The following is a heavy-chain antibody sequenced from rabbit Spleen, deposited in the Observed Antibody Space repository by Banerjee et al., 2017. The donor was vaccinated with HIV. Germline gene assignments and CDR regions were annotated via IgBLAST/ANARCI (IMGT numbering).Heavy chain of an antibody. D-gene: IGHD2-1*01. CDR3: ARSTDGDDVWDL. CDR1: GFSFRSGNW. V-gene: IGHV1S40*01. J-gene: IGHJ4*01. CDR2: IYTGNNHYT. Sequence: QSLEESGGGLAQPEGSLTPTCAASGFSFRSGNWMTWVRQAPGKGLEWIGCIYTGNNHYTYYASWAKGRFTISTTSSTTVALQMTSLTAADTATYFCARSTDGDDVWDLWGPGTLVTVS.